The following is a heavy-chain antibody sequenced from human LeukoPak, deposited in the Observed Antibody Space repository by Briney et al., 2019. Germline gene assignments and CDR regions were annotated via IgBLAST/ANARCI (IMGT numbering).Heavy chain of an antibody. CDR1: GGSFSGYY. J-gene: IGHJ5*02. CDR2: INHGGST. CDR3: ARVGSGSNFRIFNWFDP. Sequence: SETLSLTCAVYGGSFSGYYWTWVRQPPGKGLEWIGEINHGGSTNYNLSLKSRVTISVDTSKKKFSLKLSSVTAADTAVYYCARVGSGSNFRIFNWFDPWGQGTLVTVSS. D-gene: IGHD3-3*01. V-gene: IGHV4-34*01.